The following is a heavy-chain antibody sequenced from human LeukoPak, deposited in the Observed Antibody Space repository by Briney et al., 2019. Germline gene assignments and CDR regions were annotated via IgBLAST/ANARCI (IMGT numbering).Heavy chain of an antibody. CDR2: FDPEDGET. Sequence: ASVKVSCKVSGYTLTELSMHWVRQAPGKGLEWMGGFDPEDGETIYAQKFQGRVTMTEDTSTDTAYMELSSLRSEDTAVYYRATDTLAAAELAYWGQGTPVTVSS. CDR3: ATDTLAAAELAY. D-gene: IGHD6-13*01. V-gene: IGHV1-24*01. J-gene: IGHJ4*02. CDR1: GYTLTELS.